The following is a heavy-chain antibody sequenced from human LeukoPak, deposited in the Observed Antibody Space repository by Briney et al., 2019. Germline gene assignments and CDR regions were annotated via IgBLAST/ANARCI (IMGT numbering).Heavy chain of an antibody. D-gene: IGHD6-19*01. Sequence: SVKVSCKASGGTFSSYAISWVRQAPGQGLEWMRGIIPIFGTANYAQKFQGRVTITTDESTSTAYMELSSLRSEDTAVYYCARDRGIAVAGVFDFWGQGTLVTVSS. CDR1: GGTFSSYA. CDR3: ARDRGIAVAGVFDF. V-gene: IGHV1-69*05. J-gene: IGHJ4*02. CDR2: IIPIFGTA.